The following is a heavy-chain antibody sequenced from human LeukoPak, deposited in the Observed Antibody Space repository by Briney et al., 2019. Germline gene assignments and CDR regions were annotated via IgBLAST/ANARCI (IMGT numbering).Heavy chain of an antibody. Sequence: SETLSLTCTVSGYSISSGYCWGWIRQPPGKGLEWIGSIYHSGSTYYNPSLKSRVTISVDTSKNQFSLKLSSVTAADTAVYYCARRVYDYVWGSYRLYFDYWGQGTLVTVSS. J-gene: IGHJ4*02. CDR1: GYSISSGYC. V-gene: IGHV4-38-2*02. CDR2: IYHSGST. CDR3: ARRVYDYVWGSYRLYFDY. D-gene: IGHD3-16*02.